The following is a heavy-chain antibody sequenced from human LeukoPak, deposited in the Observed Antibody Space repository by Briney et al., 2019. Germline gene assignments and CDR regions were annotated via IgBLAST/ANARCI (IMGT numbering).Heavy chain of an antibody. V-gene: IGHV3-21*06. Sequence: GGSLRLSCAASGFSFSSYNMNWVRHSPTKGLEWVASIDTTSEYIFYTDSLKGRFTISRDNAKNSLYLQMNNLRVEDTAVYYCARADRDSDWYIDDCWGQGTLVTVSS. D-gene: IGHD6-19*01. CDR3: ARADRDSDWYIDDC. CDR1: GFSFSSYN. CDR2: IDTTSEYI. J-gene: IGHJ4*02.